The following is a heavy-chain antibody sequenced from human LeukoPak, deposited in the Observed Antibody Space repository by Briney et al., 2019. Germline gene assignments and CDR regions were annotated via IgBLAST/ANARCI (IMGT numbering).Heavy chain of an antibody. CDR1: GFTFSSYA. CDR3: ATYYDFWSGSKRFDY. J-gene: IGHJ4*02. V-gene: IGHV3-23*01. CDR2: ISGSGGST. Sequence: GGSLRLSCAASGFTFSSYAMSWVRQAPGKGLEWVSAISGSGGSTYYADSVKGRFTISRNNSKNTLYLQMNSLRAEDTAVYYCATYYDFWSGSKRFDYWGQGTLVTVSS. D-gene: IGHD3-3*01.